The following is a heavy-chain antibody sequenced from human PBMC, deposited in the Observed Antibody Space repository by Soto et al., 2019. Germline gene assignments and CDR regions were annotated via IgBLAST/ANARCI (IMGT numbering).Heavy chain of an antibody. J-gene: IGHJ4*02. CDR1: GYTFTSYY. CDR3: ARISSGIAAAGLRYFDY. Sequence: ASVKVSCKASGYTFTSYYMHWVRQAPGQGLEWMGIINPSGGSTSYAQKFQGRVTMTRDTSTSTVYMELSSLRSEDTAVYYCARISSGIAAAGLRYFDYWGQGTLVTVSS. D-gene: IGHD6-13*01. V-gene: IGHV1-46*01. CDR2: INPSGGST.